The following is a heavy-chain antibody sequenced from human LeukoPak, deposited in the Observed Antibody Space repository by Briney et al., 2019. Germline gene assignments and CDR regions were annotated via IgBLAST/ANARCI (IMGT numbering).Heavy chain of an antibody. D-gene: IGHD1-20*01. CDR2: INHSGST. V-gene: IGHV4-34*01. J-gene: IGHJ3*02. CDR3: ARFITGGDAFDI. CDR1: GGSFSGYY. Sequence: PSETLSLTCAVYGGSFSGYYWSWIRQPPGKGLEWIGEINHSGSTNYNPSLKSRVTISVDTSKNQFSLKLSSVTAADAAVYYCARFITGGDAFDIWGQGTMVTVSS.